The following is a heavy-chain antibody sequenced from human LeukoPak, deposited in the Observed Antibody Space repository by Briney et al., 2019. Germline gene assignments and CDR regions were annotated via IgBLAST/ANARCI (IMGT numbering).Heavy chain of an antibody. CDR3: ARAWTSSSWYDYY. V-gene: IGHV3-21*04. CDR2: ISSSSIYI. CDR1: GFTFNVYN. Sequence: GGSLRLSCAASGFTFNVYNMNWVRQAPGKGLEWVSSISSSSIYIYYADSVKGRFTISRDNAKNSLYLQMNSLRAEDTAVYYCARAWTSSSWYDYYWGQGTLVTVSS. J-gene: IGHJ4*02. D-gene: IGHD6-13*01.